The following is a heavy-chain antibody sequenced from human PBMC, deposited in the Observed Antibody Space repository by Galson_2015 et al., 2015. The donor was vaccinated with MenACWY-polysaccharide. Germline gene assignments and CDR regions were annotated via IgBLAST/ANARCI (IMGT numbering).Heavy chain of an antibody. CDR2: IGATGGDT. V-gene: IGHV3-23*01. D-gene: IGHD7-27*01. Sequence: SLRLSCAASGFTFNRFSMSWVRQAPMKGLKWVSGIGATGGDTHYADPVKGRFSISRDNSKNTLFLQMNSLRAEDTAIYYCARDRITGDSRWEFDYWGQGILVTVSA. CDR1: GFTFNRFS. CDR3: ARDRITGDSRWEFDY. J-gene: IGHJ4*02.